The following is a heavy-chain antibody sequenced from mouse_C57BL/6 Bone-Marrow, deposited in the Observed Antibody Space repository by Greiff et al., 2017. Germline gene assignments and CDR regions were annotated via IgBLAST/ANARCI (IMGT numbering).Heavy chain of an antibody. CDR2: IHPNSGST. V-gene: IGHV1-64*01. CDR1: GYTFTSYW. J-gene: IGHJ2*01. CDR3: TRSTVHFDY. Sequence: HVQLQQSGAELVKPGASVKLSCKASGYTFTSYWMHWVKQRPGQGLEWIGMIHPNSGSTNYNEKFKSKATLTVDKSSSTAYMQLSSPTSEYSAVYYYTRSTVHFDYWGQGTTLTVSS.